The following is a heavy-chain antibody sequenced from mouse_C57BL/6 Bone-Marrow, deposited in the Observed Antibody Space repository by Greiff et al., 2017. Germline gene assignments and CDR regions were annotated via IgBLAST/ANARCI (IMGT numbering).Heavy chain of an antibody. CDR3: ARPYYDYDGPYYYAMDY. V-gene: IGHV5-17*01. CDR1: GFTFSDYG. Sequence: EVHLVESGGGLVKPGGSLKLSCAASGFTFSDYGMHWVRQAPEKGLEWVAYISSGSSTIYYADTVKGRFTISRDNAKNTLFLQMTSLRSEDTAMYYCARPYYDYDGPYYYAMDYWGQGTSVTVSS. J-gene: IGHJ4*01. CDR2: ISSGSSTI. D-gene: IGHD2-4*01.